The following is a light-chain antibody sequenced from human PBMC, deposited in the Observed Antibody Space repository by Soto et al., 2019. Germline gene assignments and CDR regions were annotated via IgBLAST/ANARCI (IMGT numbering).Light chain of an antibody. CDR2: GIS. CDR1: QTISSNY. J-gene: IGKJ1*01. V-gene: IGKV3-20*01. Sequence: TQSPSTLSGSVGDRVTITCRASQTISSNYFAWYQQKPGQAPRLLIYGISSRATGIPDRFSGSGSGTDFTLTINRLEPEDFAVYYCEQYGSSPRTFGQGTKVDI. CDR3: EQYGSSPRT.